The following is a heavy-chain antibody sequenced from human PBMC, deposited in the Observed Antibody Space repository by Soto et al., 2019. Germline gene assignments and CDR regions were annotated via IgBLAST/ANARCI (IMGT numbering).Heavy chain of an antibody. CDR2: ISGSGGST. CDR1: GFTFSSYA. CDR3: AKDPPSYDYVWGTETGY. J-gene: IGHJ4*02. V-gene: IGHV3-23*01. D-gene: IGHD3-16*01. Sequence: PGGSLRLSCAASGFTFSSYAMSWVRQAPGKGLEWVSAISGSGGSTYYADSVKGRFTISRDNSKNTLYLQMNSLRAEDTAVYYCAKDPPSYDYVWGTETGYWGQGTLVTVSS.